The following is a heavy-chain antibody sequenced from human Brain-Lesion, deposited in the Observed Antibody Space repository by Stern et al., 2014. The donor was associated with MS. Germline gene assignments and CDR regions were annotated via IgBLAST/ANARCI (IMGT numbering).Heavy chain of an antibody. CDR1: GGSISSGGYY. Sequence: VQLVESGPGLVKPSQTLSLSCTVSGGSISSGGYYWSWIRQPAGKGLEWIGRIFNSGSTSYNPSLKSRVTLSKNQSQNTSSPRLNSMTAADTAVYYCARGRVVPGFQYYATDVWGQGTTVIVSS. D-gene: IGHD2-2*01. CDR3: ARGRVVPGFQYYATDV. J-gene: IGHJ6*02. V-gene: IGHV4-61*02. CDR2: IFNSGST.